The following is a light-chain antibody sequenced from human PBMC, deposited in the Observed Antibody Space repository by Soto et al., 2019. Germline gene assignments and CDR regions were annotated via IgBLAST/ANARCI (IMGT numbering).Light chain of an antibody. V-gene: IGLV1-40*01. J-gene: IGLJ1*01. Sequence: QYMLTQPPSISGAPRQRVTISRTGSSSDIGAGFDVHWYHQVPGTAPKLFIYGNNNRPSGVPDRFSGSKSGTSASLAITGLHAEDEADYYCQSYDSSLSGPYVFGTGTKVTVL. CDR2: GNN. CDR1: SSDIGAGFD. CDR3: QSYDSSLSGPYV.